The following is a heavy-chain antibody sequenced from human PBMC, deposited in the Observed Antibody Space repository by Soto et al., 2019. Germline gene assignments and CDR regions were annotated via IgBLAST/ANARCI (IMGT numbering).Heavy chain of an antibody. CDR1: GFTFDDYA. V-gene: IGHV3-9*01. CDR2: ISWNSGSI. D-gene: IGHD3-16*01. CDR3: AKDRVGDYYYGMDV. J-gene: IGHJ6*02. Sequence: DVQLVESGGGLVQPGRSLRLSCAASGFTFDDYAMHWVRQAPGKGLEWVSGISWNSGSIGYADSVKGRFTISRDNSKNSLYRQVNSLRAEDTALYYCAKDRVGDYYYGMDVWGQGTTVTVSS.